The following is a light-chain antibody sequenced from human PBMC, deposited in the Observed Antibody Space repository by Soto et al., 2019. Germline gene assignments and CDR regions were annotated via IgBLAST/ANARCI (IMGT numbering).Light chain of an antibody. J-gene: IGKJ4*01. CDR3: QQYGTWPPNLLT. CDR2: GAS. Sequence: EIVMTQSPVTLSVSPGEGATLSCRASQSISSSLAWYQQKPGQPPKLLIFGASTRATGIPARFSGSVSGTEFTLTITRLQSEDSAIYSCQQYGTWPPNLLTFGGGTKVEI. CDR1: QSISSS. V-gene: IGKV3-15*01.